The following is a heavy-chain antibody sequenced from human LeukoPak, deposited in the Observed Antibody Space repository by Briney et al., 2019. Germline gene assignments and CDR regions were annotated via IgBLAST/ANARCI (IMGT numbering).Heavy chain of an antibody. Sequence: SETLSLTCTVPGGSISSYYWSWIRQPAGKGLEWIGRIYTSGSTNYNPSLKSRVTMSVDTSKNQFSLKLSSVTAADTAVYYCARLRDDFWSGYNYMDVWGKGTTVTVSS. CDR1: GGSISSYY. D-gene: IGHD3-3*01. J-gene: IGHJ6*03. CDR3: ARLRDDFWSGYNYMDV. V-gene: IGHV4-4*07. CDR2: IYTSGST.